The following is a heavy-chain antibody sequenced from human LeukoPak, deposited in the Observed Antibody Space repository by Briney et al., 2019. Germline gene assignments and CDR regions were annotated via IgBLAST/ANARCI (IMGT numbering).Heavy chain of an antibody. V-gene: IGHV3-21*01. CDR2: ISSSSSYI. CDR3: ARDSRVEYYFDY. J-gene: IGHJ4*02. CDR1: GFTFSHFW. D-gene: IGHD2/OR15-2a*01. Sequence: GGSLRLSCAASGFTFSHFWMSWVRQAPGKGLEWVSSISSSSSYIYYADSVKGRFTISRDNAKNSLYLQMNSLRAEDTAVYYCARDSRVEYYFDYWGQGTLVTVSS.